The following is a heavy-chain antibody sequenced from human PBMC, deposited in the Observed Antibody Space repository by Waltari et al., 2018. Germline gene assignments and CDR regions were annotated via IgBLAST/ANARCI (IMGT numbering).Heavy chain of an antibody. D-gene: IGHD1-1*01. CDR3: ARVEGWFDP. J-gene: IGHJ5*02. CDR1: GGSISSYY. V-gene: IGHV4-59*01. CDR2: IYYSGST. Sequence: QVQLQESGPGLVKPSATLSLPCPVSGGSISSYYWSWIRQPPGKGLEWIGYIYYSGSTNYNPSLKSRVTISVDTSKNQFSLKLSSVTAADTAVYYCARVEGWFDPWGQGTLVTVSS.